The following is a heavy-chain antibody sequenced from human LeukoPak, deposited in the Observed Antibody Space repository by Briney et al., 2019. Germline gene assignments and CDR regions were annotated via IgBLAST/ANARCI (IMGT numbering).Heavy chain of an antibody. CDR2: IYYSGST. CDR3: ARSRWLQYDFDY. V-gene: IGHV4-59*01. J-gene: IGHJ4*02. CDR1: GGSISSYY. Sequence: PSETLSLTCTVSGGSISSYYWSWIRQPPGKGLEWIGYIYYSGSTNYNPSLKSRVTISVDTSKNQFSLKLSSVTAADTAVYHCARSRWLQYDFDYWGQGTLVTVSS. D-gene: IGHD5-24*01.